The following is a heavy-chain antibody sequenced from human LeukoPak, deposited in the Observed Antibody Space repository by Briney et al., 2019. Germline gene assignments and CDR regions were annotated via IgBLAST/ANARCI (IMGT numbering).Heavy chain of an antibody. D-gene: IGHD1-26*01. Sequence: GGSLRLSCAASGFTFSRYWMIWVRQAPGKGLEWVSYISSSAITIYYAGSVKGRFTISRNNAKNSLYLQMNSLRAEDTAVYYCARTGGSYPYYFEYWGQGTLVTVSS. J-gene: IGHJ4*02. CDR2: ISSSAITI. CDR1: GFTFSRYW. CDR3: ARTGGSYPYYFEY. V-gene: IGHV3-48*03.